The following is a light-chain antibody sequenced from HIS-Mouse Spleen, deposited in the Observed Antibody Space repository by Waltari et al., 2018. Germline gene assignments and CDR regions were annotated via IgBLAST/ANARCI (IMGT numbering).Light chain of an antibody. CDR2: DNN. J-gene: IGLJ1*01. CDR3: SSYTSSSTV. CDR1: SSNIGNNY. V-gene: IGLV1-51*01. Sequence: QSVLTQPPSVSAAPGQKVTISCSGSSSNIGNNYVSWYQQLPGTAPKLLIYDNNKRPSGIPDRFSGSKSGNTASLTISGLQAEDEADYYCSSYTSSSTVFGTGTKVTVL.